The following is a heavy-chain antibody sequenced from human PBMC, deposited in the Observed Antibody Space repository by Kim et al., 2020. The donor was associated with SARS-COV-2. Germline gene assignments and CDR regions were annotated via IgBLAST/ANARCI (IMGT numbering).Heavy chain of an antibody. Sequence: GGSLRLSCAPSGFNFSSYAMSWVRQAPGKGLEWVSTISGSGGSTYYPDSVKGRFTISRDNSKNTLYLRMNSLRVEHTAVYYCAKEWTACASYGVDVWGQGTKVTVSS. J-gene: IGHJ6*02. CDR1: GFNFSSYA. CDR3: AKEWTACASYGVDV. D-gene: IGHD2-21*01. V-gene: IGHV3-23*01. CDR2: ISGSGGST.